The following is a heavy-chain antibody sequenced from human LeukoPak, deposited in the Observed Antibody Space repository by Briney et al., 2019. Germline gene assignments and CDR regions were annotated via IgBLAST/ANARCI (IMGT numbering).Heavy chain of an antibody. CDR2: MSSGSRYM. D-gene: IGHD3-3*01. Sequence: GGSLRLSCAASGFTFSSYSMTWVRQAPGKGLEWISSMSSGSRYMYYADSVRGRFTISRDNAKNSLSLLMNSLRAEDTAVYYCARDRPTGASRLFVVQWGQGTLVTVSS. J-gene: IGHJ4*02. CDR3: ARDRPTGASRLFVVQ. V-gene: IGHV3-21*01. CDR1: GFTFSSYS.